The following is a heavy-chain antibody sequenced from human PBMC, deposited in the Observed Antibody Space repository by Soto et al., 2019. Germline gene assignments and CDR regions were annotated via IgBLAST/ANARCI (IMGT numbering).Heavy chain of an antibody. Sequence: GGSLRLSCAASGFTFSSYGMHWVRQAPGKGLEWVAVISYDGSNKYYADSAKGRFTISRDNSKNTLYLQMNSLRAEDTAVYYCAKDLGYYYDSSGYSDYWGQGTLVTVSS. J-gene: IGHJ4*02. CDR3: AKDLGYYYDSSGYSDY. V-gene: IGHV3-30*18. CDR1: GFTFSSYG. CDR2: ISYDGSNK. D-gene: IGHD3-22*01.